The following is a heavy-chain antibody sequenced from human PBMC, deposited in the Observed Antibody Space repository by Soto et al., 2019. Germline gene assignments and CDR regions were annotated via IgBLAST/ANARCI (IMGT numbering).Heavy chain of an antibody. CDR3: ARGPQTVNRRFDY. V-gene: IGHV4-34*01. Sequence: SETLSLTCAVYGGSFSGYYWSWIRQPPGKGLEWIGEINHSGSTNYNPSPKSRVTISVDTSKNQFSLKLSSVTAADTAVYYCARGPQTVNRRFDYWGQGTLVTVSS. CDR2: INHSGST. D-gene: IGHD4-4*01. CDR1: GGSFSGYY. J-gene: IGHJ4*02.